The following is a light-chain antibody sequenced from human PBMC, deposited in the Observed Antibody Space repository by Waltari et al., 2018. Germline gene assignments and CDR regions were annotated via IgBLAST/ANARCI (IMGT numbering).Light chain of an antibody. V-gene: IGLV1-40*01. J-gene: IGLJ2*01. CDR1: SSNIGAGYD. Sequence: QSVLTQPPSVSGAPGQRVTISCSGSSSNIGAGYDVQWYQQLPGTAPKLLIYGISVRPSGVPNRFSHSKSGASASLAITGLQADDEGHYYFQSYDSSLDSVVFGGGTKLTVL. CDR2: GIS. CDR3: QSYDSSLDSVV.